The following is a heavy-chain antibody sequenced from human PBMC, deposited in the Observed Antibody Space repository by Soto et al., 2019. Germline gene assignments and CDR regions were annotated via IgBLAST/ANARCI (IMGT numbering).Heavy chain of an antibody. CDR1: VRSLSTLF. V-gene: IGHV4-59*11. Sequence: LNCTASVRSLSTLFGSWIRQPPGMGLEWIGSFYYSGPTNYNPSLKSRVTMSGDTSKNQVSLNLSSVTTADTSVYYCARVSCYDFPLDYW. CDR3: ARVSCYDFPLDY. D-gene: IGHD5-12*01. J-gene: IGHJ4*01. CDR2: FYYSGPT.